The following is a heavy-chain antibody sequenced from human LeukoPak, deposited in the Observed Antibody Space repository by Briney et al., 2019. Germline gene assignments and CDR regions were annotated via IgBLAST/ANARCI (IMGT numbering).Heavy chain of an antibody. Sequence: PSETLSLTCTVPGGSISGYYWSWIRQPPGEGLEWIGYIYYSGSTNYNPSLKSRPTISIDTSENQFSLKLSSVTAADTAVYYCAREYSSSSGRRAFDIWGQGTMVTVSS. V-gene: IGHV4-59*08. J-gene: IGHJ3*02. CDR3: AREYSSSSGRRAFDI. D-gene: IGHD6-6*01. CDR2: IYYSGST. CDR1: GGSISGYY.